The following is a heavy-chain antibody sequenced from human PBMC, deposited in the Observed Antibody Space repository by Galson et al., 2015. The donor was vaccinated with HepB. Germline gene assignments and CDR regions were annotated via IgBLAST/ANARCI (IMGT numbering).Heavy chain of an antibody. CDR3: ASFGDIVDRAEEDY. CDR2: INPNSGGT. V-gene: IGHV1-2*06. J-gene: IGHJ4*02. D-gene: IGHD2-15*01. CDR1: GYTFTGYY. Sequence: SVKVSCKASGYTFTGYYMHWVRQAPGQGLEWMGRINPNSGGTNYAQKFQGRVTMTRDASISTAYMELSRLRSDDTAVYYRASFGDIVDRAEEDYWGQGTLVTVSS.